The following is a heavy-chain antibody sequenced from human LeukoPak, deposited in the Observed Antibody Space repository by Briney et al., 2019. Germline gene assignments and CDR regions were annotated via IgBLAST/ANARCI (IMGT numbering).Heavy chain of an antibody. CDR3: TSPGGNGYHPDY. CDR1: GFTFSSYS. D-gene: IGHD5-24*01. J-gene: IGHJ4*02. CDR2: ISSSSSYI. V-gene: IGHV3-21*01. Sequence: GGSLRLSCAASGFTFSSYSMNWVRQAPGKGLEWVSSISSSSSYIYYADSVKGRFTISRDNAKNSLYLQMNSLRAEDTAVYYCTSPGGNGYHPDYWGQGTLVTVSS.